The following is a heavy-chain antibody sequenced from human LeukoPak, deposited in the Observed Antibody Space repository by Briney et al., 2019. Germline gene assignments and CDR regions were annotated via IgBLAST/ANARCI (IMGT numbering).Heavy chain of an antibody. CDR2: IYYSGST. CDR3: ARNSLGQWLVNWFDP. CDR1: GGSISSSSYY. V-gene: IGHV4-39*01. J-gene: IGHJ5*02. D-gene: IGHD6-19*01. Sequence: SETLSLTCAVSGGSISSSSYYWGWIRQPPGKGLEWIGSIYYSGSTYYNPSLKSRVTISVDTSKNQFSLKLSSVTAADTAVYYCARNSLGQWLVNWFDPWGQGTLATVSS.